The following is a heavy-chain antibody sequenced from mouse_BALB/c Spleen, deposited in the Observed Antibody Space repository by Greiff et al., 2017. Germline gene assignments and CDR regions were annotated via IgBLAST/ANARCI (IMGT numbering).Heavy chain of an antibody. Sequence: EVQLVESGGGLVKPGGSLKLSCAASGFTFSSYAMSWVRQSPEKRLEWVAEISSGGSYTYYPDTVTGRFTISRDNAKNTLYLEMSSLRSEDTAMYYCAKRGLHYYAMDYWGQGTSVTVAS. CDR2: ISSGGSYT. J-gene: IGHJ4*01. V-gene: IGHV5-9-4*01. D-gene: IGHD2-2*01. CDR1: GFTFSSYA. CDR3: AKRGLHYYAMDY.